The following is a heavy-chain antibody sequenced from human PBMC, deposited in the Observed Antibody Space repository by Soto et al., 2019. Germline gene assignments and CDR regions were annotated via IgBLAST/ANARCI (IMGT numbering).Heavy chain of an antibody. D-gene: IGHD3-9*01. CDR1: GGTFSSYA. J-gene: IGHJ6*02. CDR3: AREVRFPYYDILTGPEDPTSQDVYYYYGMDV. V-gene: IGHV1-69*10. Sequence: SVKVSCKASGGTFSSYAISWVRQAPGQGLEWMGGIIPIFGIANYAQKFQGRVTITADKSTSTAYMELSSLRSEDTAVYYCAREVRFPYYDILTGPEDPTSQDVYYYYGMDVWGQGTTVTVSS. CDR2: IIPIFGIA.